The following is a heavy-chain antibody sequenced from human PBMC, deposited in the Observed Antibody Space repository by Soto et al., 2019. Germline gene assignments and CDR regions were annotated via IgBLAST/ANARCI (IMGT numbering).Heavy chain of an antibody. Sequence: SVKVSCKASGGTFSSYAISWVRQAPGQGLEWMGGIIPIFGTANYAQKFQGRVTITADKSTSTAYMELSSLRSEGTAVYYCARMAGLYSSSWRENDYWGQGTLVTVSS. J-gene: IGHJ4*02. D-gene: IGHD6-13*01. CDR3: ARMAGLYSSSWRENDY. CDR2: IIPIFGTA. V-gene: IGHV1-69*06. CDR1: GGTFSSYA.